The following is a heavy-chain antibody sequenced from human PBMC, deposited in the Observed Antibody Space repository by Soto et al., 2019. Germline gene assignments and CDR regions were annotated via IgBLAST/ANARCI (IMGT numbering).Heavy chain of an antibody. CDR2: FGSAGDI. CDR1: GFTFNNYD. Sequence: PGGSLRLSCAASGFTFNNYDMLWVRQAPGKGLEWVSTFGSAGDIYYSDSVKGRFTISRDSSKNTVSLEMTSLRAEDTAVYYCAKGGRQWLVTSDFNYWGQGALVTVSS. CDR3: AKGGRQWLVTSDFNY. V-gene: IGHV3-13*01. J-gene: IGHJ4*02. D-gene: IGHD6-19*01.